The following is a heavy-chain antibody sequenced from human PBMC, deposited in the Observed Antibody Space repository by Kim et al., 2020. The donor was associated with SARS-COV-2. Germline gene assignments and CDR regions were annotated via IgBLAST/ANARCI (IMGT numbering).Heavy chain of an antibody. Sequence: YVEGRFTITRDNSKNTLYLQMNSQRAEDTAVYYCAKVHSSRWYICGYYMDVWGTGTTVTVSS. CDR3: AKVHSSRWYICGYYMDV. J-gene: IGHJ6*03. D-gene: IGHD6-13*01. V-gene: IGHV3-33*06.